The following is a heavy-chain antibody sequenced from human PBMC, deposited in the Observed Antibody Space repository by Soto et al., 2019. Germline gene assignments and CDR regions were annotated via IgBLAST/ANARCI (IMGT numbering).Heavy chain of an antibody. V-gene: IGHV3-15*07. D-gene: IGHD4-17*01. CDR3: TTTLRTTVVTRAF. J-gene: IGHJ4*02. CDR2: IKSKTDGGTT. CDR1: GFTFSNAW. Sequence: EVQLVESGGGLVKPGGSLRLSCAASGFTFSNAWMNWVRQAPGKGLEWVGRIKSKTDGGTTDYAAPMKGRFTISRDDSKNTLYLQMNSLKTEDTAVYYCTTTLRTTVVTRAFWGQGTLVTVSS.